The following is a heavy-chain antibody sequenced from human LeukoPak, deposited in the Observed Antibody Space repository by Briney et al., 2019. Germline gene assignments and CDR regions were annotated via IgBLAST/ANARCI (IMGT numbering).Heavy chain of an antibody. J-gene: IGHJ6*02. CDR2: ISGGGGST. V-gene: IGHV3-43*02. CDR3: AKQVVNHLRYGRDL. Sequence: GGSLRLSCAAPGFTFDDYVMGWVRQAPGKGLEWVSPISGGGGSTYYADSVKGRFTISRDNSKNSLFLQMYSLRAEDTALYFCAKQVVNHLRYGRDLWGQGPTVSVPS. CDR1: GFTFDDYV. D-gene: IGHD3-22*01.